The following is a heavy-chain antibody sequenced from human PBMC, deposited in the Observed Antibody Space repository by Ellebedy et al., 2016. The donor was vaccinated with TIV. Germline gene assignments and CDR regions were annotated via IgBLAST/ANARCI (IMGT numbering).Heavy chain of an antibody. D-gene: IGHD2-15*01. CDR1: GFTFSSYS. V-gene: IGHV3-21*01. CDR2: ISSSSSYI. J-gene: IGHJ4*02. Sequence: GESLKISXAASGFTFSSYSMNWVRQAPGKGLEWVSSISSSSSYIYYADSVKGRFTISRDNAKNSLYLQMNSLRAEDTAVYYCARDRGSCSGGSCWFDYWGQGTLVTVSS. CDR3: ARDRGSCSGGSCWFDY.